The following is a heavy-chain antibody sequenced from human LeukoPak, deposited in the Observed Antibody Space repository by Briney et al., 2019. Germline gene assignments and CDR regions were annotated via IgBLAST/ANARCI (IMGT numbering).Heavy chain of an antibody. V-gene: IGHV4-30-4*01. J-gene: IGHJ5*02. CDR3: ARQAPVNWFDP. D-gene: IGHD4-17*01. Sequence: SETLSLTCTVSGGSISSGDYYWSWIRQPPGKGLEWIGYIYYSGSTYYNPSLKSRVTISVDTSKNQFSLKLSCVTAADTAVYYCARQAPVNWFDPWGQGTLVTVSS. CDR2: IYYSGST. CDR1: GGSISSGDYY.